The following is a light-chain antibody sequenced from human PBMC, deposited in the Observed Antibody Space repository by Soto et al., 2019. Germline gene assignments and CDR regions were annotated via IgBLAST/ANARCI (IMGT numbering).Light chain of an antibody. CDR1: SSDVGGYNY. Sequence: QSALTQPPSASGSPGQSVTISCTGTSSDVGGYNYVSWYQQHPGKAPKLMIYEVSKRPSGVPDRFSGSKSGNTASLTVSGLQAEDATDYYCSSYAGSNNLIFGGGTKLT. CDR2: EVS. CDR3: SSYAGSNNLI. J-gene: IGLJ2*01. V-gene: IGLV2-8*01.